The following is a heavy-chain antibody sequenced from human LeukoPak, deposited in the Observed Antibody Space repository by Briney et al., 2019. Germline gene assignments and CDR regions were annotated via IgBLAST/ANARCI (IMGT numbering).Heavy chain of an antibody. D-gene: IGHD3-9*01. Sequence: SETLSLTCTVSGDSIGTYYWSWIRQPPGKGLEWIGYIFYSGSTDYNPSLKSRVTISVDTSKNQFSLKLSSVTAADTAVYYCARSLTGNFDYWGQGTLVTVSS. CDR1: GDSIGTYY. CDR2: IFYSGST. CDR3: ARSLTGNFDY. J-gene: IGHJ4*02. V-gene: IGHV4-59*01.